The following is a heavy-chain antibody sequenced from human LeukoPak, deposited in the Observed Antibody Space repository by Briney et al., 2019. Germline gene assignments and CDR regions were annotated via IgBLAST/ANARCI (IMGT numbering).Heavy chain of an antibody. Sequence: PSETLSLTCTVSGGSISSYYWSWIRQPAGKGLEWIGRIYTSGSTNYNPSLRSRVTMSVDTSKNQFSLKLSSVTAADTAVYYCARGVDAYRGLAFDIWGQGTMVAVSS. D-gene: IGHD2-2*01. J-gene: IGHJ3*02. CDR2: IYTSGST. CDR1: GGSISSYY. CDR3: ARGVDAYRGLAFDI. V-gene: IGHV4-4*07.